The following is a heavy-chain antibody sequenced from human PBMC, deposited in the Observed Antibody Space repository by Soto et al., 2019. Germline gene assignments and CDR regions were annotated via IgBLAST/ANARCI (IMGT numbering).Heavy chain of an antibody. J-gene: IGHJ4*02. V-gene: IGHV4-59*11. CDR1: GGSINGHY. CDR3: ARVGSSGWSPDY. CDR2: IFYTGST. Sequence: AETLSLTCNVSGGSINGHYWTWIRQSPGKGLEWIGYIFYTGSTNYNPSLKSRVNLSVDTSKNQFSLRLSSVTAADTAVYYCARVGSSGWSPDYWGQGTLVTVSS. D-gene: IGHD6-19*01.